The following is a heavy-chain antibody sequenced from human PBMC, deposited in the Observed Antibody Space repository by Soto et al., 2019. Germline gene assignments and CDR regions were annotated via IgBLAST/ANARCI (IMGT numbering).Heavy chain of an antibody. J-gene: IGHJ4*02. CDR3: ARRSDGWSYFDY. Sequence: TLSLTCTVSGGSISSSSYYWGWIRQPPGKGLEWIGSIYYSGSTYYNPSLKSRVTISVDTSKNQFSLKLSSVTAADTAVYYCARRSDGWSYFDYWGQGTLVTVSS. D-gene: IGHD2-15*01. CDR2: IYYSGST. V-gene: IGHV4-39*01. CDR1: GGSISSSSYY.